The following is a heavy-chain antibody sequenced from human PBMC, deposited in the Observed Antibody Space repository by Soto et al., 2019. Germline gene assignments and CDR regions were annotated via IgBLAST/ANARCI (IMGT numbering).Heavy chain of an antibody. CDR2: IIPISGTA. CDR1: GGTFRSYA. V-gene: IGHV1-69*13. D-gene: IGHD1-1*01. Sequence: SVKVSCKASGGTFRSYALSWVRQAPGQGLEWMGGIIPISGTANYAQKFQGRVTITADESTSTAYMELSSLESEDTAVYYCARARTGTWGYYFDYWGQGTLVTVSS. J-gene: IGHJ4*02. CDR3: ARARTGTWGYYFDY.